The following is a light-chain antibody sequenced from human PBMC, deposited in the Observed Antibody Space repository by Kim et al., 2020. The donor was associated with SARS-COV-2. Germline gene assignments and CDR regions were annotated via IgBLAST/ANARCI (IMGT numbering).Light chain of an antibody. CDR3: QSYDNSPTGYV. V-gene: IGLV1-40*01. CDR1: NSNIGAGYE. J-gene: IGLJ1*01. Sequence: QSVLTQPPSVSGAPGRRVTISCIGTNSNIGAGYEVHWYQVLPETAPKLLIYSNDIRASGVPDRFSGSKSGSLASLAITGLQTEDEADYYCQSYDNSPTGYVFGTGTKVTVL. CDR2: SND.